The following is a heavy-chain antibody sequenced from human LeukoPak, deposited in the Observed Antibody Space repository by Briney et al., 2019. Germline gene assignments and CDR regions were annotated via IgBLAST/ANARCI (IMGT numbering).Heavy chain of an antibody. V-gene: IGHV3-23*01. D-gene: IGHD6-19*01. Sequence: PGGSLRLSCAASGXTFSSYGMHWVRQAPGKGLEWVSVSGSAGNTYYADSVKGRLTFSRDNSKNTLYLQMNSLRVEDTAVYYCAKASRGWYFDNWGQGTRVTVSS. CDR3: AKASRGWYFDN. J-gene: IGHJ4*02. CDR1: GXTFSSYG. CDR2: SGSAGNT.